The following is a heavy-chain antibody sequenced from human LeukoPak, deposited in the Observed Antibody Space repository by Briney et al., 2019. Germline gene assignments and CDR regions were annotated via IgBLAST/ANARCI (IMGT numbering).Heavy chain of an antibody. CDR3: AREIFWSGYYTLDY. Sequence: GGSLRLSCAASGFTFSSYEMNWVRQAPGKGREWVSYISSSGSTIYYADSLKGRFTISRDNAKNSLYLQMNSLIAEDTAVYYCAREIFWSGYYTLDYWGQGTLVTVSS. V-gene: IGHV3-48*03. CDR2: ISSSGSTI. D-gene: IGHD3-3*01. J-gene: IGHJ4*02. CDR1: GFTFSSYE.